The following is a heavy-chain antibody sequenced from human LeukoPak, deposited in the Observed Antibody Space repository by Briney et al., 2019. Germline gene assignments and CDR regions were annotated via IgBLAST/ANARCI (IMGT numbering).Heavy chain of an antibody. V-gene: IGHV3-23*01. D-gene: IGHD2/OR15-2a*01. CDR3: ATYRQVLLPFES. CDR2: IFPSGGEI. Sequence: GGSLRLSCEASGFTFSTFAMIWVRQPPGKGLEWVSSIFPSGGEIHYADSVRGRFTISRDNSKSTLSLQMNSLRAEDTAIYYRATYRQVLLPFESWGQGTLVTVSS. J-gene: IGHJ4*02. CDR1: GFTFSTFA.